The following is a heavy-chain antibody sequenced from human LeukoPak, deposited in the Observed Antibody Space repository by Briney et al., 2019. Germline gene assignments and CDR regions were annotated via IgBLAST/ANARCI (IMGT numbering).Heavy chain of an antibody. CDR3: ARAPSGFTYGPGDH. CDR1: GYSFTSYG. D-gene: IGHD5-18*01. Sequence: ASVKVSCKASGYSFTSYGITWVRQAPGQGLEWVGWIGTYDGNANYAQKLQGRVTMTTDTSTITAYMELRSLRSDDTAVYYCARAPSGFTYGPGDHWGQGTLVTVSS. V-gene: IGHV1-18*01. CDR2: IGTYDGNA. J-gene: IGHJ4*02.